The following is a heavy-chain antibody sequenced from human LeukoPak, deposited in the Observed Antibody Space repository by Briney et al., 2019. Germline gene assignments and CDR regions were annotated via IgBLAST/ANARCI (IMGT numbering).Heavy chain of an antibody. CDR2: ISAYNGNT. CDR1: GFTFTSYG. J-gene: IGHJ6*02. CDR3: ARHRDGYKRSYYYYYGMDV. D-gene: IGHD5-24*01. V-gene: IGHV1-18*01. Sequence: PGGSLRLSCAASGFTFTSYGISWVRQAPGQGLEWMGWISAYNGNTNYAQKLQGRVTMTTDTSTSTAYMELRSLRSDDTAVYYCARHRDGYKRSYYYYYGMDVWGQGTTVTVSS.